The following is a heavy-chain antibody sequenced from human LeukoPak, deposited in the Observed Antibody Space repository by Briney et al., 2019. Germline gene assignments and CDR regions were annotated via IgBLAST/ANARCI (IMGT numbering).Heavy chain of an antibody. CDR1: GYTFTSYG. CDR3: ARAKAVDSAYYDFWSGYLGY. D-gene: IGHD3-3*01. CDR2: ISAYNGNT. V-gene: IGHV1-18*01. J-gene: IGHJ4*02. Sequence: ASVKVSCKASGYTFTSYGISWVRQAPGQGLEWMGWISAYNGNTNYAQKLQGRVTMTTDTSTGTAYMELRSLRSDDTAVYYCARAKAVDSAYYDFWSGYLGYWGQGTLVTVSS.